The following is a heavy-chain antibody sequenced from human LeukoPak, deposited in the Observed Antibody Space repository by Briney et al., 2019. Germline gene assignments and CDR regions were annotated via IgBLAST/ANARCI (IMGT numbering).Heavy chain of an antibody. V-gene: IGHV3-30-3*01. Sequence: GRSLRLSCAASGFTFSSYAMHWVRQAPGKGLEWVAVISYDGSNKYYADSVKGRFTISRDNSKNTLYLQMNSLRGEDTAVYYCARDTPSVAGYYFDYWGQGTLVTVSS. D-gene: IGHD6-19*01. CDR3: ARDTPSVAGYYFDY. J-gene: IGHJ4*02. CDR2: ISYDGSNK. CDR1: GFTFSSYA.